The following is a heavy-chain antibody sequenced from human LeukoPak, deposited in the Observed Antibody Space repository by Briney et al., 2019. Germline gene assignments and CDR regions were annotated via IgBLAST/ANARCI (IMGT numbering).Heavy chain of an antibody. CDR1: GFTFSSYA. CDR2: ISYDGSNE. D-gene: IGHD3-22*01. Sequence: PGGSLRLSCAASGFTFSSYAMHWVRQAPGKGLEWVAVISYDGSNEYYADSVKGRFTISRDNSKNTLYLQMNSLRAEDTAVYYCARGGGIYYDSSGYYYFDYWGQGTLVTVSS. J-gene: IGHJ4*02. CDR3: ARGGGIYYDSSGYYYFDY. V-gene: IGHV3-30-3*01.